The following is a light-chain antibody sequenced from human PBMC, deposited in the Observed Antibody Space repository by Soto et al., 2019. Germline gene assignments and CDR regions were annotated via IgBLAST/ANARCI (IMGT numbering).Light chain of an antibody. CDR1: SSDVGGYNY. CDR2: EVN. J-gene: IGLJ1*01. Sequence: QSALTQPPSASGSPGQSVTISCTGTSSDVGGYNYVSWYQQNPGKVPKLMVYEVNKRPSVVPDRFSGSKSGNTASLTVSGLQADDEAGYYCPSYADRNNVFGTGTNLTVL. CDR3: PSYADRNNV. V-gene: IGLV2-8*01.